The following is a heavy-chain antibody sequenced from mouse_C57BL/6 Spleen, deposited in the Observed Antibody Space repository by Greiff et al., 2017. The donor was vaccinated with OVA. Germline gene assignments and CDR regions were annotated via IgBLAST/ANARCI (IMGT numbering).Heavy chain of an antibody. CDR2: ISSGGDYI. V-gene: IGHV5-9-1*02. D-gene: IGHD1-1*01. Sequence: DVHLVESGEGLVKPGGSLKLSCAASGFTFSSYAMSWVRQTPEKRLEWVAYISSGGDYIYYADTVKGRFTISRDNARNTLYLQMSSLKSEDTAMYYCTRERYGSSSMDYWGQGTSVTVSS. J-gene: IGHJ4*01. CDR3: TRERYGSSSMDY. CDR1: GFTFSSYA.